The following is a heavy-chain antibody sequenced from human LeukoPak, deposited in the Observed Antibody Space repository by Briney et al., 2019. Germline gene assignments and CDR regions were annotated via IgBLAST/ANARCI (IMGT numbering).Heavy chain of an antibody. CDR1: GFTFSSYG. CDR2: ISYDGSNK. D-gene: IGHD2-15*01. Sequence: GGSLRLSCAASGFTFSSYGMHWVRQAPGKGLEWVAVISYDGSNKYYADSVKGRFTISRDNSKNTLYLQMNSLRAEDTAVYYCAKVDSGYVSSTEYCSGGSCSFDYWGQGTLVTVSS. J-gene: IGHJ4*02. V-gene: IGHV3-30*18. CDR3: AKVDSGYVSSTEYCSGGSCSFDY.